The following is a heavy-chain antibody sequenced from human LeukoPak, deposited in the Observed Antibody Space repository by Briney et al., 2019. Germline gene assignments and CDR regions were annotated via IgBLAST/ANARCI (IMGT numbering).Heavy chain of an antibody. CDR3: ATNPSAYYFDY. J-gene: IGHJ4*02. Sequence: PSETLSLTGTVSGGSISSSSYYWGWIRQPPGKGLEWIGSIYYSGSTYYNPSLKSRVTISVDTSKNQFSLKLSSVTAADTAVYYCATNPSAYYFDYWGQGTLVTVSS. V-gene: IGHV4-39*01. CDR2: IYYSGST. CDR1: GGSISSSSYY.